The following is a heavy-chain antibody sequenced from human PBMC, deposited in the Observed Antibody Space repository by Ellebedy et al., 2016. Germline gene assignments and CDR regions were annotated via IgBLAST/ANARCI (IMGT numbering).Heavy chain of an antibody. V-gene: IGHV1-18*01. Sequence: ASVKVSCXASGYTFTSYGISWVRQAPGQGLEWMGWISAYNGNTNYAQKLQGRVTMTTDTSTSTAYMELRSLRSDDTAVYYCARDGLTYYDFWSGQKNWFDPWGQGTLVTVSS. CDR3: ARDGLTYYDFWSGQKNWFDP. D-gene: IGHD3-3*01. CDR2: ISAYNGNT. J-gene: IGHJ5*02. CDR1: GYTFTSYG.